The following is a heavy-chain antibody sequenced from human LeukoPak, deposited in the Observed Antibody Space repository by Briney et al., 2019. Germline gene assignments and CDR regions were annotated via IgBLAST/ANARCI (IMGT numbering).Heavy chain of an antibody. Sequence: GSSVKVSCKASGGTFSSYAISWVRQAPGQGLEWMGGIIPIFGTANYAQKFQGRVTITTDESTSTAYMELSSLRSEDTAVYYCESQLARDAFDIWGQGTMVTVSS. J-gene: IGHJ3*02. V-gene: IGHV1-69*05. CDR2: IIPIFGTA. D-gene: IGHD1-1*01. CDR3: ESQLARDAFDI. CDR1: GGTFSSYA.